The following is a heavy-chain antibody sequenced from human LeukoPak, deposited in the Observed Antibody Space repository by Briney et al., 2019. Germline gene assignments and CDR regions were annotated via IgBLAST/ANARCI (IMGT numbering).Heavy chain of an antibody. J-gene: IGHJ5*02. CDR1: EFTFGTYW. V-gene: IGHV3-7*01. CDR3: ARDPHPTPAP. CDR2: INQDGSEK. Sequence: GGSLRLSCAASEFTFGTYWMSWVRQAPGKGLEWVANINQDGSEKYYVDSMKGRFTISRDNAKNSLYLLMNSLRADDTGVYYCARDPHPTPAPWGQGTLVTVSS.